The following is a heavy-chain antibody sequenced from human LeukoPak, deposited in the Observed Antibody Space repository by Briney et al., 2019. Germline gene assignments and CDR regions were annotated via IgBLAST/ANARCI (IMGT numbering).Heavy chain of an antibody. Sequence: GGSLRLSCAASGFTFSSYGAHWVRQAPGEGLEWVAVIWHDGSNEYYADFVKGRFTISRDSSKNTLYLQMNSLRVEDTAVYYCARDHYPSSYSNSWYYFDYWGQGTLVTVSS. CDR1: GFTFSSYG. J-gene: IGHJ4*02. CDR3: ARDHYPSSYSNSWYYFDY. D-gene: IGHD6-13*01. V-gene: IGHV3-33*01. CDR2: IWHDGSNE.